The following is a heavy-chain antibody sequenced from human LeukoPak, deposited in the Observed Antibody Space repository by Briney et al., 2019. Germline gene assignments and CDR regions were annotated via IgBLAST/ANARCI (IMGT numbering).Heavy chain of an antibody. CDR1: GGSIGSGGYS. Sequence: SQTLSLTCAVSGGSIGSGGYSWSWIRQPPGKGLEWIGYIYHSGSTYYNPSLKSRVTISVDRSKNQFSLKLSSVTAADTAVYYCARARGDISTGYYYGDAFDIWGQGTMVTVSS. J-gene: IGHJ3*02. CDR2: IYHSGST. D-gene: IGHD3-9*01. CDR3: ARARGDISTGYYYGDAFDI. V-gene: IGHV4-30-2*01.